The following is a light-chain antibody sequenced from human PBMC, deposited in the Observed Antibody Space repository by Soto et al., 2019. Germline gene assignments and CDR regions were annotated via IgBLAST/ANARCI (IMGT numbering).Light chain of an antibody. J-gene: IGKJ3*01. CDR1: QSIGSN. V-gene: IGKV3-15*01. CDR3: QQYNKWPLFT. CDR2: GAS. Sequence: ETVLTQSPATLSVSPGERATLSCRASQSIGSNLAGYQQRPGQPPRLLIYGASTRATGLPARISGSGSGTEFTLTLNSLQSEDFVLYYCQQYNKWPLFTFGPGTKVDMK.